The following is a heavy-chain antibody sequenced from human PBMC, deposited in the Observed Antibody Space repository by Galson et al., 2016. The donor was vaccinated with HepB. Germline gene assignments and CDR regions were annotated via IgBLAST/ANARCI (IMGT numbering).Heavy chain of an antibody. CDR1: GYTFNTYN. CDR3: ARELDHSFYFDY. V-gene: IGHV1-46*02. Sequence: SVKVSCKASGYTFNTYNMHWVRQAPGQGLEWMGIIKPSGGNTIYAQKFQDRITMTRDTSTSTVYMELISLRSEDTAAYYCARELDHSFYFDYWGQGTLLTVSS. CDR2: IKPSGGNT. J-gene: IGHJ4*02. D-gene: IGHD1-14*01.